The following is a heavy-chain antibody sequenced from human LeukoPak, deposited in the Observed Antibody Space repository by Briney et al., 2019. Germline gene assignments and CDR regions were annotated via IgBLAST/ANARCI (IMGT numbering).Heavy chain of an antibody. V-gene: IGHV4-30-2*01. CDR1: GGSISSGGYS. D-gene: IGHD4-17*01. J-gene: IGHJ3*02. Sequence: RPSETLSLTCAVSGGSISSGGYSWSWIRQPPGKGLEWIGYIYHSGSTYYNPSLKSRVTISVDRSKNQFSLKLSSVTAADTAVYYCARVGDRGSLDDYGDYVSAFDIWGQGTMVTVSS. CDR2: IYHSGST. CDR3: ARVGDRGSLDDYGDYVSAFDI.